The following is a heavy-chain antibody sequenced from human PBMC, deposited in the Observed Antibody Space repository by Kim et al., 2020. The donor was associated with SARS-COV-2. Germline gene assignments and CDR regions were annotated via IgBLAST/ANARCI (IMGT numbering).Heavy chain of an antibody. CDR2: ISYDGSNK. D-gene: IGHD3-10*01. Sequence: GGSLRLSCAASGFTFSSYAMHWVRQAPGKGLEWVAVISYDGSNKYYADSVKGRFTISRDNSKNTLYLQMNSLRAEDTAVYYYAREGYLPYGSGSDPAHGTYYGMDVWGQGTTVTVSS. CDR1: GFTFSSYA. J-gene: IGHJ6*02. CDR3: AREGYLPYGSGSDPAHGTYYGMDV. V-gene: IGHV3-30*04.